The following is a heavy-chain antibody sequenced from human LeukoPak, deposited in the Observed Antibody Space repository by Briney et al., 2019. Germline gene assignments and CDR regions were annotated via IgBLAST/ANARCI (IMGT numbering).Heavy chain of an antibody. CDR1: GGTFSSYA. CDR3: ARAGGYTNFDY. V-gene: IGHV1-69*04. CDR2: IIPILGIA. D-gene: IGHD5-18*01. Sequence: GASVKVSCKASGGTFSSYAISWVRQAPGQGLEWMGRIIPILGIANYAQKFQGRVTITADKSTSTAYMELSSLRSEDTAVYYCARAGGYTNFDYWGQGTLVTVSS. J-gene: IGHJ4*02.